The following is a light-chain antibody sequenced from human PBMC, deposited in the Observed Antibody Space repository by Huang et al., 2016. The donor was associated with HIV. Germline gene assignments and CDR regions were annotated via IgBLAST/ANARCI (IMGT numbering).Light chain of an antibody. Sequence: ETVMTQSPATLSVSPGERASLSCRASQSVGRNLAWFQQKPGQAPRPLNYGASYRAAGSAARFSGSGAGREVTLTISSLQSEESAVYYCQQYNNWPPVTFGGGTKVEIK. CDR3: QQYNNWPPVT. CDR1: QSVGRN. J-gene: IGKJ4*01. CDR2: GAS. V-gene: IGKV3-15*01.